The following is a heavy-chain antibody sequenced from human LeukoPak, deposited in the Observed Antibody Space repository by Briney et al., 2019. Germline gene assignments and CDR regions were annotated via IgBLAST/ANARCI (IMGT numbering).Heavy chain of an antibody. Sequence: PGGSLRLSCAASGFTFSNAWMSWVRQAPGKGLEWVGRIKSKTDGGTTDYAAPVKGRFTISRDNAKNSLYLQMNSLRAEDTAVYYCARGSLIAEAGYRGGNYWGQGTLVTVSS. V-gene: IGHV3-15*01. CDR2: IKSKTDGGTT. J-gene: IGHJ4*02. D-gene: IGHD6-13*01. CDR1: GFTFSNAW. CDR3: ARGSLIAEAGYRGGNY.